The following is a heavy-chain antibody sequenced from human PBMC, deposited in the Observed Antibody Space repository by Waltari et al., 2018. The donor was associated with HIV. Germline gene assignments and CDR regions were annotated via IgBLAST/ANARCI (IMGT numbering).Heavy chain of an antibody. CDR2: INTNTWIP. CDR1: GYTLTTYG. J-gene: IGHJ6*02. D-gene: IGHD6-19*01. V-gene: IGHV7-4-1*02. Sequence: QVQLVQSGSELKKPGASVTVSCKASGYTLTTYGINWVRQAPGQGLEWRGCINTNTWIPTYAQGFSGRFVFSLDTSVSTAYLQISSLKSEDSAVYFCAKGIAVATTYYYAAMDVWGPGTTVAVSS. CDR3: AKGIAVATTYYYAAMDV.